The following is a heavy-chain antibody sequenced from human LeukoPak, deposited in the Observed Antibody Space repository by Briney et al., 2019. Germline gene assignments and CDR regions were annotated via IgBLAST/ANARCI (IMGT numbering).Heavy chain of an antibody. CDR1: GGSIIGYY. CDR2: IYTSGST. D-gene: IGHD2-2*01. Sequence: SETLSLTCTVSGGSIIGYYWTWIRQPPGKGLEWIGYIYTSGSTNYNPSLKRRVPISVDMSKNHFSLQLSSVTAADTAVYYCARQSCSSTSCPHRNVFDIWGQGTMVTVSS. CDR3: ARQSCSSTSCPHRNVFDI. J-gene: IGHJ3*02. V-gene: IGHV4-4*09.